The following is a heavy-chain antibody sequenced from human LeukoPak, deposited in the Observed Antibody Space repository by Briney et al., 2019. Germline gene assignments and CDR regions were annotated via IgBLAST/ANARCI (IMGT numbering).Heavy chain of an antibody. CDR2: INHSGST. J-gene: IGHJ5*02. V-gene: IGHV4-34*01. CDR1: GGSISGYY. D-gene: IGHD2-2*01. CDR3: ARTRYGGYCSSTSCKRSWFDP. Sequence: PSETLSLTCTVSGGSISGYYWSWIRQPPGKGLEWIGEINHSGSTNYNPSLKSRVTISVDTSKNQFSLKLSSVTAADTAVYYCARTRYGGYCSSTSCKRSWFDPWGRGTLVTVSS.